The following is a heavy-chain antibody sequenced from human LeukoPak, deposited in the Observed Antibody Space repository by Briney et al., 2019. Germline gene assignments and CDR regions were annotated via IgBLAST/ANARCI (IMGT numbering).Heavy chain of an antibody. J-gene: IGHJ5*02. CDR2: IYYSGIT. V-gene: IGHV4-59*08. D-gene: IGHD3-22*01. CDR1: DGSISNYY. Sequence: KPSETLSLTCTLSDGSISNYYWNWIRQPPGKGLDWIGYIYYSGITKYNPSLKSRVTISVDTSKNQFSLRLSSVTAADTAVYYCARLGTGYDSSGYSIGWFDPWGQGTLVTVSS. CDR3: ARLGTGYDSSGYSIGWFDP.